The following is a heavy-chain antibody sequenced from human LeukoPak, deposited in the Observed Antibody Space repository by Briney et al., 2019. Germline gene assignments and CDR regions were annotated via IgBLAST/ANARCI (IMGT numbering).Heavy chain of an antibody. Sequence: PSQTLSLTCTVSGGSISSGSYYWSWIRQPAGKGLEWIGRIYTSGSTNYNPSLKSRVTISVDTSKNQFSLELSSVTAADTAVYYCARDGRAHGDFWSGHHPVMWGQGTLVTVSS. J-gene: IGHJ4*02. CDR2: IYTSGST. D-gene: IGHD3-3*01. CDR3: ARDGRAHGDFWSGHHPVM. CDR1: GGSISSGSYY. V-gene: IGHV4-61*02.